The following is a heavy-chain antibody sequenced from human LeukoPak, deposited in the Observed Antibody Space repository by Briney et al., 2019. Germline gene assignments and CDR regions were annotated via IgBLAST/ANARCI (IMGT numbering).Heavy chain of an antibody. V-gene: IGHV4-59*01. CDR2: IYYSGST. D-gene: IGHD3-22*01. CDR3: ARVGADYYDSSGLGY. J-gene: IGHJ4*02. CDR1: GGSISSYY. Sequence: SETLSLTCTVSGGSISSYYWSWIRQPPWKGLEWIGYIYYSGSTNYNPSLKSRVTISVDTSKNQFSLKLSSVTAADTAVYYCARVGADYYDSSGLGYWGQGTLVTVSS.